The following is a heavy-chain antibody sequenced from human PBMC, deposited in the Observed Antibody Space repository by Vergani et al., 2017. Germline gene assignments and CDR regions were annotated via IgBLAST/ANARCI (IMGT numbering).Heavy chain of an antibody. J-gene: IGHJ4*02. D-gene: IGHD3-22*01. CDR2: IYTSGST. V-gene: IGHV4-61*02. Sequence: QVQLQESGPGLVKPSQTLSLTCTVSGGSISSGSYYWSWIRPPAGKGLEWIGRIYTSGSTNYNPSLKSRVTISVDTSKNQFSLKLSSVTAADTAVYYCARDHYYDSSGYLFMFDYWGQGTLVTVSS. CDR3: ARDHYYDSSGYLFMFDY. CDR1: GGSISSGSYY.